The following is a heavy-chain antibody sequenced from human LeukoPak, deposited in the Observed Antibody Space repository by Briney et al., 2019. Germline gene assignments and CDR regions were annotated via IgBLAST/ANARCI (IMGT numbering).Heavy chain of an antibody. CDR1: GYTFTSYD. V-gene: IGHV1-69*04. Sequence: SVKVSCKASGYTFTSYDINWVRQAPGQGLEWMGRIIPILGIANYAQKFQGRVTITADKSTSTAYMELSSLRSEDTAVYYCARGMTTVTTIDYWGQGTLVTVSS. CDR2: IIPILGIA. D-gene: IGHD4-17*01. J-gene: IGHJ4*02. CDR3: ARGMTTVTTIDY.